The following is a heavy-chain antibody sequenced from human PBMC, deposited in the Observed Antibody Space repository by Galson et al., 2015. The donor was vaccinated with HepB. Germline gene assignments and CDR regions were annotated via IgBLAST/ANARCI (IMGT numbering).Heavy chain of an antibody. CDR1: GFSLGTSAVG. CDR3: AHSRYSYGPFDY. CDR2: IYWDDDK. D-gene: IGHD5-18*01. J-gene: IGHJ4*02. V-gene: IGHV2-5*02. Sequence: PALVKPTQTLTLTCTFSGFSLGTSAVGVGWIRQPPGKALEWLALIYWDDDKRYSPSLKSRLTITKDTSTNQVVLTMTNMDPVDTATYYCAHSRYSYGPFDYWGQGTLVTVSS.